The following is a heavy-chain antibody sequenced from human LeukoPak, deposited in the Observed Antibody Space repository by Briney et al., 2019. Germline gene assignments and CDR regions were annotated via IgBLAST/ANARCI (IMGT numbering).Heavy chain of an antibody. J-gene: IGHJ5*01. CDR2: ISSNGGST. V-gene: IGHV3-64*01. CDR1: GFTFSSYA. D-gene: IGHD3-22*01. Sequence: GGSLRLSCAASGFTFSSYAMHWVRQAPGKGLEYVSAISSNGGSTYYANSVKGRFTISRDNSKNTLYLQMGSLRAEDMAVYYCARGPSSGYYYGWFDSWGQGTLVTVSS. CDR3: ARGPSSGYYYGWFDS.